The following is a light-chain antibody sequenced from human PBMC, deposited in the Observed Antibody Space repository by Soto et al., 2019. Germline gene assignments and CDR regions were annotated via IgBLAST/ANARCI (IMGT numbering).Light chain of an antibody. CDR3: QQYKSNPLT. V-gene: IGKV1-5*03. Sequence: DLQMTQSPSTLSASVGDRVTITCRASQSINSWLAWYQQKPGKAPKLLIYKASSLESGVPSRFSGSGSGTEFTLTISSLQPDDFATYYCQQYKSNPLTFGGGTKVEIK. J-gene: IGKJ4*01. CDR2: KAS. CDR1: QSINSW.